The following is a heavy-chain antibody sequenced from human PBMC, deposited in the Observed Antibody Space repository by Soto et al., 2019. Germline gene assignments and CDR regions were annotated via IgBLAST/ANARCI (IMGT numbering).Heavy chain of an antibody. Sequence: EVQLVQSGAEVKKPGESLKISCKGSGYSFTSYWIGWVRQMPGKGLEWMGIIYPGDSDTRYSPSFQGQVTISADKSISTAYLQWSGLEASDTAMYYCAGGGVRGVITRTRDYYGMDVWGQGTTVTVSS. D-gene: IGHD3-10*01. CDR2: IYPGDSDT. V-gene: IGHV5-51*01. CDR1: GYSFTSYW. CDR3: AGGGVRGVITRTRDYYGMDV. J-gene: IGHJ6*02.